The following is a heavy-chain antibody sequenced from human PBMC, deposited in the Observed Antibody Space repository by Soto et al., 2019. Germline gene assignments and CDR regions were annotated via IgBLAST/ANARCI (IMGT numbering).Heavy chain of an antibody. CDR1: GFSFVSYW. CDR2: INGNADNS. V-gene: IGHV3-74*01. Sequence: GGSLRLSCAASGFSFVSYWMHWVRQVPGEGLAWVSRINGNADNSDYADSVKGRFTISRDNAVNRLYLQMDSLRADDTGVYYCVRDFRGAVAGSEFDHWGQGTLVTVSS. D-gene: IGHD6-19*01. J-gene: IGHJ4*02. CDR3: VRDFRGAVAGSEFDH.